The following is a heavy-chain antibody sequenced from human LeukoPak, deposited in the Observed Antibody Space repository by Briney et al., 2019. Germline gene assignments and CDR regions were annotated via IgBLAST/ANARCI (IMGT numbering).Heavy chain of an antibody. V-gene: IGHV1-69*05. CDR2: IIPIFGTA. J-gene: IGHJ6*03. CDR3: ATDTAMALYYYYYMDV. Sequence: ASVKVSCKASGGTFGSYAISWVRQAPGQGLEWMGGIIPIFGTANYAQKFQGRVTITTDESTSTAYMELSSLRSEDTAVYYCATDTAMALYYYYYMDVWGKGTTVTVSS. D-gene: IGHD5-18*01. CDR1: GGTFGSYA.